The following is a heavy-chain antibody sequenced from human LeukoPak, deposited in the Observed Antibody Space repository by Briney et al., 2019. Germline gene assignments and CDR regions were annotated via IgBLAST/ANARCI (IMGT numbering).Heavy chain of an antibody. Sequence: PGGSLRLSCAASGFTFSTYSMNWVRHAPGKGLEWVSYITSDSRTIYYADSVRGRFTISRDNAKKSLYLQLNSLRVDDTAVYYCARSTEWYADYWGQGALVTVSS. CDR1: GFTFSTYS. D-gene: IGHD3-3*01. CDR2: ITSDSRTI. J-gene: IGHJ4*02. V-gene: IGHV3-48*01. CDR3: ARSTEWYADY.